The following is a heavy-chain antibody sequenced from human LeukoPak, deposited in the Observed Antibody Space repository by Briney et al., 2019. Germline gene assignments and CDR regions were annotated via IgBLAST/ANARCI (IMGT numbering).Heavy chain of an antibody. D-gene: IGHD6-19*01. J-gene: IGHJ4*02. CDR3: ARRLKTAVAEYYFDY. CDR2: LYYSGSP. CDR1: GYSISSGYY. Sequence: PSETLSLTCTVSGYSISSGYYWGWIRQPPGKGLEWIGSLYYSGSPYYNPSLKSRVTISVDTSKNHFSLKLNSVTAADTAVYYCARRLKTAVAEYYFDYWGQGTLVTVSS. V-gene: IGHV4-38-2*02.